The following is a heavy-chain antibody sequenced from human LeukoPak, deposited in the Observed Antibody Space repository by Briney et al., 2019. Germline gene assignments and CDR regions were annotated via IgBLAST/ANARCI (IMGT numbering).Heavy chain of an antibody. V-gene: IGHV3-9*01. D-gene: IGHD4-23*01. CDR3: AKDIGKDYYYYGMDV. J-gene: IGHJ6*02. Sequence: GGSLRPSCAASGFTFDDYTMHWVRQAPGKGLEWVSGISWNSGSIGYADSVKGRFTISRDNAKNSLYLQMNSLRAEDTALYYCAKDIGKDYYYYGMDVWGQGTTVTVSS. CDR2: ISWNSGSI. CDR1: GFTFDDYT.